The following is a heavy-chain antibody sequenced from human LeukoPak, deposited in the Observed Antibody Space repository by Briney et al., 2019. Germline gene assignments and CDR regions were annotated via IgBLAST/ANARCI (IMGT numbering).Heavy chain of an antibody. D-gene: IGHD6-13*01. J-gene: IGHJ6*02. CDR3: ARDGAAGPNGYYYGMDV. CDR1: GFSFSSNA. V-gene: IGHV3-23*01. CDR2: VSPSGGVT. Sequence: GSLRLSFADFGFSFSSNAMSWVRPAPGKGLEWVSTVSPSGGVTYYSDSVKGRFTVSRDKSKNTLYLQMNSLRAEDTAVYYCARDGAAGPNGYYYGMDVWGQGTTVTVSS.